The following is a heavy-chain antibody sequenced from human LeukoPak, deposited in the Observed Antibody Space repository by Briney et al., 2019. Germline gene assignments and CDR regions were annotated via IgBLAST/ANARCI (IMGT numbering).Heavy chain of an antibody. CDR1: GYTFTSYG. Sequence: ASVKVSCKASGYTFTSYGISWVRQAPGQGLEWMGWISAFNGKTNYPQKLQGRVTMTTDTSTTTAYMELSSLRSEDTAVYYCARGTGCTGGSCSYYGMDVWGQGTTVTVSS. V-gene: IGHV1-18*01. CDR2: ISAFNGKT. D-gene: IGHD2-15*01. CDR3: ARGTGCTGGSCSYYGMDV. J-gene: IGHJ6*02.